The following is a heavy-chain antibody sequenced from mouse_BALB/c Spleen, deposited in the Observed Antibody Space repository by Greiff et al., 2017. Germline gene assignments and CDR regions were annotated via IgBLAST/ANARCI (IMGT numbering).Heavy chain of an antibody. D-gene: IGHD2-3*01. J-gene: IGHJ4*01. V-gene: IGHV5-6-4*01. Sequence: EVQGVESGGGLVKPGGSLKLSCAASGFTFSSYTMSWVRQTPEKRLEWVATISSGGSYTYYPDSVKGRFTISRDNAKNTLYLQMSSLKSEDTAMYYCTRDGYSTYYAMDYWGQGNSVTVSA. CDR2: ISSGGSYT. CDR3: TRDGYSTYYAMDY. CDR1: GFTFSSYT.